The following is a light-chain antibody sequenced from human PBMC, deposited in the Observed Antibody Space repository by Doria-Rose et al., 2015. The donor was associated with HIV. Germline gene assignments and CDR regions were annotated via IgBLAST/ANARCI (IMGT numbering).Light chain of an antibody. CDR2: DGS. Sequence: TQSPGTLSLSPGERATLSCRASQSFSSTYLAWYQQKPGQAPSLLIYDGSTRATGIPDRFSASGSGTDFTLIINRLEPEDFALYYCYQYGTSWTFGQGTKVEI. V-gene: IGKV3-20*01. CDR1: QSFSSTY. J-gene: IGKJ1*01. CDR3: YQYGTSWT.